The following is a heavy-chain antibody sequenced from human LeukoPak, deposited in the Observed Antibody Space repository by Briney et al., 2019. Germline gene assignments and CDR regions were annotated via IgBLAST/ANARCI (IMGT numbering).Heavy chain of an antibody. V-gene: IGHV3-15*01. D-gene: IGHD3-22*01. CDR2: FKSTTDGGAT. CDR3: TTQGSGYYYFDC. CDR1: GFTFTNAW. J-gene: IGHJ4*02. Sequence: PGGSLRLSRAASGFTFTNAWMYWVRQAPPEGLEWVGRFKSTTDGGATDYAAPVKGRFTISRDDSKNTLYLQMNSLKTEDTAVYYCTTQGSGYYYFDCWGQGTLVTVSS.